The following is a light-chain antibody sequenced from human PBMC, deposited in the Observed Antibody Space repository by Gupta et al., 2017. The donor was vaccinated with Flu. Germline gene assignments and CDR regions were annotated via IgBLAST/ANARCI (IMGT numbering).Light chain of an antibody. J-gene: IGLJ3*02. CDR1: SGHSSNA. V-gene: IGLV4-69*01. CDR2: VYSDGSH. Sequence: VKLTCTLSSGHSSNAIAWHQQQPEKGPRYLMKVYSDGSHDKGGGIPDRFSGSSSGAERYLTISSLQSEDEADYYCQTWDADNWVFGGGPKLTVL. CDR3: QTWDADNWV.